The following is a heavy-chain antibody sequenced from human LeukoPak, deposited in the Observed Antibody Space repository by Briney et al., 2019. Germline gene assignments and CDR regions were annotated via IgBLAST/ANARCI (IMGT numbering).Heavy chain of an antibody. CDR2: IHPGDSET. V-gene: IGHV5-51*01. CDR3: ARLRSGYFDY. Sequence: GESLKISCKGSGYRFTSYWIGWVRQMPGKGLEWMGIIHPGDSETRDSPSFQGQVTISADKSISTAYLQWSSLKASDNAMYYCARLRSGYFDYWGQGTLVTVSS. D-gene: IGHD2-15*01. CDR1: GYRFTSYW. J-gene: IGHJ4*02.